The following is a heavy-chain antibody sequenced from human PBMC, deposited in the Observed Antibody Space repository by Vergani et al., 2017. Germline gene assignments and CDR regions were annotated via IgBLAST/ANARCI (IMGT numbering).Heavy chain of an antibody. CDR1: GGSFSGYY. J-gene: IGHJ6*02. V-gene: IGHV4-34*01. D-gene: IGHD3-22*01. CDR2: INHSGST. CDR3: ARASYYYDSSGYWGYYGMDV. Sequence: QVQLQQWGAGLLKPSETLSLTCAVYGGSFSGYYWSWIRQPPGKGLEWVGEINHSGSTNYNPSLKSRVTISVDTSKNQFSLKLSSVTAADTAVYYCARASYYYDSSGYWGYYGMDVWGQGTTVTVSS.